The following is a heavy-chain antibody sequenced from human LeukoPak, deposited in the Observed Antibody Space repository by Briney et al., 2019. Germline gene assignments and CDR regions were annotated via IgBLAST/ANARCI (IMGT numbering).Heavy chain of an antibody. V-gene: IGHV1-2*02. CDR1: GYTFTGYY. J-gene: IGHJ3*02. CDR2: INPNSGGT. D-gene: IGHD5-18*01. CDR3: ARDCKYSYGLPPESDVFDI. Sequence: ASVKVSCKASGYTFTGYYMHWVRQAPGQGLEWMGWINPNSGGTNCAQKFQGRVTMTRDTSISTAYMELSRLRSDDTAVYYCARDCKYSYGLPPESDVFDIWAQGKMATV.